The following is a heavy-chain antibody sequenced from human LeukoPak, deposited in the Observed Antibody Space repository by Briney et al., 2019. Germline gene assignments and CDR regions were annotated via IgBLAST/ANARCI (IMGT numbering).Heavy chain of an antibody. CDR1: GFTFSSYG. CDR3: AKTSGSYYMIDY. CDR2: ISYDGSSK. Sequence: GGSLRLSCAASGFTFSSYGMHWVRQAPGKGLEWVAVISYDGSSKYYADSVKGRFTISRDNSKNTLYLQMNSLRAEDTAVYYCAKTSGSYYMIDYWGQGTLVTVSS. V-gene: IGHV3-30*18. J-gene: IGHJ4*02. D-gene: IGHD1-26*01.